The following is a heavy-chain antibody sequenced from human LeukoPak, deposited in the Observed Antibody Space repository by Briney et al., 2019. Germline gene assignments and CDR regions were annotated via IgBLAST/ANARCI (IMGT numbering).Heavy chain of an antibody. Sequence: GGSLRLSCAVSGFTIRIYGMHWVRQAPGKGLEWVAMIPHDGGAKYYGDSVKGRFTISRDDSKNTLYLQMNSLSTEDTALHYCAKDWGSSDWYNYFDPWGQGTLVTVSS. CDR3: AKDWGSSDWYNYFDP. V-gene: IGHV3-30*18. CDR1: GFTIRIYG. J-gene: IGHJ5*02. D-gene: IGHD6-19*01. CDR2: IPHDGGAK.